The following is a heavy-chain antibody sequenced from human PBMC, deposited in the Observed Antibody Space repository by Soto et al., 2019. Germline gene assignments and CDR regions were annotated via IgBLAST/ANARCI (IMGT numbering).Heavy chain of an antibody. CDR2: IDNAGTDS. J-gene: IGHJ6*04. Sequence: EVQLVESGGGLVQPGVSLRLSCAASGFTLSGRSMHWVRKAPGKGLVWVSGIDNAGTDSTYADSVKGRFTSSRDNAKTMLYLQMSSRSVEDTAVYYCARGWFGPNVWGKETTVSVSS. CDR3: ARGWFGPNV. V-gene: IGHV3-74*01. CDR1: GFTLSGRS. D-gene: IGHD3-10*01.